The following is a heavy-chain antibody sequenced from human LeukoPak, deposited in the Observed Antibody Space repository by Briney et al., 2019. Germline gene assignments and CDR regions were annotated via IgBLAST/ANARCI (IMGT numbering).Heavy chain of an antibody. J-gene: IGHJ3*01. CDR1: HGSISRYY. CDR2: IYYSGNT. CDR3: ARLQNRGFDYGYDNAFDV. D-gene: IGHD5-18*01. Sequence: PSETLSLTCIVSHGSISRYYWSWIRQPPGKGLEWIGLIYYSGNTEYSPSLKSRVTISVDTSENQVSLKVTSMTAADTAVYYCARLQNRGFDYGYDNAFDVWGQGPRVTVSS. V-gene: IGHV4-59*08.